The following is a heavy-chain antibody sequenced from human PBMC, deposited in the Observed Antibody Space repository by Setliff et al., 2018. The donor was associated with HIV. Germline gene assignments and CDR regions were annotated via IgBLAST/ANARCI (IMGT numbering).Heavy chain of an antibody. CDR2: IYYSGST. V-gene: IGHV4-39*01. CDR3: ARHWRSGDFN. Sequence: SETLSLTCSVSSGSLSSSSYYWGWIRQPPGKGLEWIGSIYYSGSTYNNPSLKSRVIISVDLSKNQFSLELSSVTAADTAVYYCARHWRSGDFNWGQGTLVTVSS. D-gene: IGHD3-22*01. CDR1: SGSLSSSSYY. J-gene: IGHJ1*01.